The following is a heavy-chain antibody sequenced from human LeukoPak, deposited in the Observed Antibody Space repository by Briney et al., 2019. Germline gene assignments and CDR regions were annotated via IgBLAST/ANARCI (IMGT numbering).Heavy chain of an antibody. CDR1: GGSFSGYY. CDR2: IYYSGST. V-gene: IGHV4-59*01. D-gene: IGHD2-21*02. Sequence: SETLSLTCAVYGGSFSGYYWSWIRQPPGKGLEWIGYIYYSGSTNYNPSLKSRVTISVDTSKNQFSLKLSSVTAADTAVYYCARDRNGVRALAYCGGDCSNDAFDIWGQGTMVTVSS. CDR3: ARDRNGVRALAYCGGDCSNDAFDI. J-gene: IGHJ3*02.